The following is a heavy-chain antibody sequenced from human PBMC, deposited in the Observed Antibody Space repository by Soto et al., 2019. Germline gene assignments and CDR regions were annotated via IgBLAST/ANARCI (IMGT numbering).Heavy chain of an antibody. V-gene: IGHV1-3*01. D-gene: IGHD6-13*01. CDR2: INAGNGNT. Sequence: ASVKVSCKGSGYTFTTFGIHWVRQAPGQRLEWMGWINAGNGNTEHSQRFQDRVTFTRDTSASTAYMELSTLRFEDTAVYYCARAAIGAAGTQYFQYWGQGTLVTVSS. J-gene: IGHJ1*01. CDR3: ARAAIGAAGTQYFQY. CDR1: GYTFTTFG.